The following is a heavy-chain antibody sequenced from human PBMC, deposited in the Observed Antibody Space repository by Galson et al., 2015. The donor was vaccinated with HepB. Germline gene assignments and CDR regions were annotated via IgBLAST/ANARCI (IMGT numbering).Heavy chain of an antibody. V-gene: IGHV5-10-1*01. Sequence: QSGAEVKKPGESLRISCKGSGYSFTSYWISWVRQMPGKGLEWMGRIDPSDYYTNYRPSFQGHVTISADKSISTAYLRWSSLKASDTAMYYCARHGVHYVSGSYHAFDIWGQGTMVTVSS. CDR2: IDPSDYYT. J-gene: IGHJ3*02. D-gene: IGHD3-10*01. CDR3: ARHGVHYVSGSYHAFDI. CDR1: GYSFTSYW.